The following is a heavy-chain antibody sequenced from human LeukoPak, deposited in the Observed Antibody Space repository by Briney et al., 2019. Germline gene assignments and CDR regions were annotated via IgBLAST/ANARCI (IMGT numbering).Heavy chain of an antibody. V-gene: IGHV1-2*02. CDR3: AFSSPSCYAGCWFDP. Sequence: AASVKVSCKASGYTFTGYYMHWVRRAPGQGLEWMGWINPNSGGTNYAQKFQGRVTMTRDTSISTAYMGLSRLRSDDTAVYYCAFSSPSCYAGCWFDPWGQGTLVTVSS. D-gene: IGHD2-2*01. J-gene: IGHJ5*02. CDR2: INPNSGGT. CDR1: GYTFTGYY.